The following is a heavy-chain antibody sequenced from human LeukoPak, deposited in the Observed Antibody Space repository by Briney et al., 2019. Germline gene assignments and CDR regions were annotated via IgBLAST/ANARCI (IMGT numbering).Heavy chain of an antibody. J-gene: IGHJ1*01. V-gene: IGHV1-69*13. CDR3: ARDGGTFSAEYFQH. Sequence: SAKVSCKASGGTFISYAISWVRQAPGQGLEWMGGIIPIFGTANYAQKFQGRVTITADESTSTAYMELSSLRSEDTAVYYCARDGGTFSAEYFQHWGQGTLVTVSS. CDR2: IIPIFGTA. D-gene: IGHD1-14*01. CDR1: GGTFISYA.